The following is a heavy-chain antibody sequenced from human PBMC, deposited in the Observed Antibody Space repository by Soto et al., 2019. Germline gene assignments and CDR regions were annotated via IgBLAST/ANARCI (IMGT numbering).Heavy chain of an antibody. Sequence: QVQLVQSGAEVKKPGSSVKVSCKASGGTLSSYTFSWVRQAPGQGLEWMGRIIPSLGITNYAQKFQGRITIIVDKSTSTAYMELSILRSEDTAVYYCARDKGYCSGASCPDFDYWGQGTLVTVSS. CDR2: IIPSLGIT. D-gene: IGHD2-15*01. V-gene: IGHV1-69*08. CDR3: ARDKGYCSGASCPDFDY. J-gene: IGHJ4*02. CDR1: GGTLSSYT.